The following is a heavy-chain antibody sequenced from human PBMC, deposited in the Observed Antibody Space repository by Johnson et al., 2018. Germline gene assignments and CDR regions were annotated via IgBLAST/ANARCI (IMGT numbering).Heavy chain of an antibody. J-gene: IGHJ3*02. CDR2: ITGSSPTI. D-gene: IGHD2-2*01. V-gene: IGHV3-48*01. CDR3: VRDGYATGRNDAFDT. CDR1: GFTLSRYG. Sequence: VQLVQSGGGLVQPGGSLRLSCAASGFTLSRYGMNWVRQAPGKGLEWVSHITGSSPTIYYADSVKGRFTASRDNAKNSLYLQMISLRAEDTAVYYCVRDGYATGRNDAFDTWGQGTMVTVSS.